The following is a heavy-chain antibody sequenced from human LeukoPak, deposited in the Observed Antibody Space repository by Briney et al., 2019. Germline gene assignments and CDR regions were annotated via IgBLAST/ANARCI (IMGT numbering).Heavy chain of an antibody. D-gene: IGHD2-21*02. CDR1: GYTVTGYY. CDR3: ARVARWAAIHGWFDP. J-gene: IGHJ5*02. CDR2: INPNSGGT. Sequence: ASVKVSCKASGYTVTGYYMHWVRQAPGQGLEWRGWINPNSGGTNYAQKFQGRVTMTRDTSISTAYMELSRLRSDDTAVYYCARVARWAAIHGWFDPWGQGTLVTVSS. V-gene: IGHV1-2*02.